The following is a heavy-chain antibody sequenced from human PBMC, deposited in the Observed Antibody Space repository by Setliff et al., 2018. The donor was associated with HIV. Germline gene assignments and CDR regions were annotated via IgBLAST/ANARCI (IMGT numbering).Heavy chain of an antibody. CDR1: GESFSAYF. V-gene: IGHV4-34*01. CDR3: ALGDCGGDCYFDGVRRPPDI. J-gene: IGHJ4*02. Sequence: ETLSLTCAVYGESFSAYFWSWIRQPPGKGLEWIGLINHSGSTNYNPSLKSRVTISVVASKSHFSLKMTSVTAADTAVYYCALGDCGGDCYFDGVRRPPDIWGQGTPVTVSS. D-gene: IGHD2-21*01. CDR2: INHSGST.